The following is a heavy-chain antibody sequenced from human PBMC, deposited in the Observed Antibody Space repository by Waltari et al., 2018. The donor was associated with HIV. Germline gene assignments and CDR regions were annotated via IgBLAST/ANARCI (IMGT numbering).Heavy chain of an antibody. Sequence: EVQLVESGGGLVQPGGSLRLSWAASGFTFSTYEMNWVRQAPGKGLEWVSYISSSGSTLYYAAHVKGRFTISRDNAKNSLSLQMNSLRAEDTAVYYCASDAYGSGSYYNPDAFDIWGQGTMVTVSS. J-gene: IGHJ3*02. CDR3: ASDAYGSGSYYNPDAFDI. D-gene: IGHD3-10*01. V-gene: IGHV3-48*03. CDR2: ISSSGSTL. CDR1: GFTFSTYE.